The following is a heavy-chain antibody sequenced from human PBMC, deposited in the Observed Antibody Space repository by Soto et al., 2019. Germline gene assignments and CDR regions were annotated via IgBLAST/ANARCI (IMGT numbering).Heavy chain of an antibody. Sequence: ASVKVSCKASGYTFTSYAMHWVRQAPGQRLEWMGWINAGNGNTKYSQKFQGRVTITRDTSASTAYMELSSLRSEDTAVYFCASDGPPGLHWSYNWFDPWGEPXLVTFNS. CDR2: INAGNGNT. V-gene: IGHV1-3*01. J-gene: IGHJ5*02. CDR1: GYTFTSYA. CDR3: ASDGPPGLHWSYNWFDP.